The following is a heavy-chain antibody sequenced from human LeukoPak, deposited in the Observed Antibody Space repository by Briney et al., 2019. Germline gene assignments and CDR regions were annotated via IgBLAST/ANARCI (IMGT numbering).Heavy chain of an antibody. CDR2: ISWNSGSI. D-gene: IGHD6-13*01. CDR1: GFTFSSYA. Sequence: GGSLRLSCAASGFTFSSYAMSWVRQAPGKGLEWVSGISWNSGSIGYADSVKGRFTISRDNAKNSLYLQMNSLRAEDTALYYCAKGYSSSWSTTNDYWGQGTLVTVSS. J-gene: IGHJ4*02. CDR3: AKGYSSSWSTTNDY. V-gene: IGHV3-9*01.